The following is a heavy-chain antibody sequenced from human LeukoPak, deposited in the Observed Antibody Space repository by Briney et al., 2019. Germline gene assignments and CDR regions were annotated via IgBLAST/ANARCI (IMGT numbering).Heavy chain of an antibody. CDR3: AREGETYYYDSSGSYSDY. D-gene: IGHD3-22*01. Sequence: GGSLRLSCAASGFTFSSFELNWVRQAPGKGLEWLSSISLSSAYIDYADSVKGRFTISRDNAKNSLYLQMNSLRAEDTAVYYCAREGETYYYDSSGSYSDYWGQGTLVTVSS. J-gene: IGHJ4*02. CDR1: GFTFSSFE. V-gene: IGHV3-21*01. CDR2: ISLSSAYI.